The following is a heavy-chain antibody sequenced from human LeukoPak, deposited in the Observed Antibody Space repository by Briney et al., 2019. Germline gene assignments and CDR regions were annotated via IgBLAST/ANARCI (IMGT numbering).Heavy chain of an antibody. Sequence: SETLSLTCTVSGGSISSYYWSWIRQPPGKGLEWIGEINHSGSTNYNPSLKSRVTISVDTSKNQFSLKLSSVTAADTAVYYCARAEQWLVRPLDYWGQGTLVTVSS. CDR2: INHSGST. V-gene: IGHV4-34*01. CDR1: GGSISSYY. CDR3: ARAEQWLVRPLDY. J-gene: IGHJ4*02. D-gene: IGHD6-19*01.